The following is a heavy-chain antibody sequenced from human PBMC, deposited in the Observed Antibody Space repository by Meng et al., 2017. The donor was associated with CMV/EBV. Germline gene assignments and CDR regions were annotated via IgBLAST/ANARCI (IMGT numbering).Heavy chain of an antibody. CDR2: ISYDGSNK. CDR1: GFTFSSYA. V-gene: IGHV3-30-3*01. J-gene: IGHJ6*02. Sequence: GESLKISRAASGFTFSSYAMHWVRQAPGKGLEWVAVISYDGSNKYYADSVKGRFTISRDNSKNTLYLQMNSLRAEDTAVYYCASELRSYYYYGMDVWGQGTTVTVSS. CDR3: ASELRSYYYYGMDV. D-gene: IGHD5-12*01.